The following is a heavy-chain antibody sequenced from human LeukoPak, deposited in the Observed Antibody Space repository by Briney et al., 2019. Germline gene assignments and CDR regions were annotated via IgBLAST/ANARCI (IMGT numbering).Heavy chain of an antibody. V-gene: IGHV3-7*04. D-gene: IGHD3-22*01. Sequence: TGGSLRLSCAASGFTYSIYWMNWVRQVPGKELEWVANINPDGSEKYYVDSVQGRFTISRDSAKNSLYLQMHSLRAEDTAVYFCARAYKYYYDSRGYYPAALDNWGRGTLVTVSS. CDR1: GFTYSIYW. J-gene: IGHJ4*02. CDR3: ARAYKYYYDSRGYYPAALDN. CDR2: INPDGSEK.